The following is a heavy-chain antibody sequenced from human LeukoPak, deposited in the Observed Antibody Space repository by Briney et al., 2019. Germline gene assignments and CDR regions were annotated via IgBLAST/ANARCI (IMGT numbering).Heavy chain of an antibody. D-gene: IGHD4-11*01. CDR1: GFTFDDYA. Sequence: PGRSLRLSCAASGFTFDDYAMHWVRQAPGKGLEWVSGINWISNTIVYADSVKGRFTISRDNAKNSLYLQMSSLRPEDTALYYCTKEHDYSNRHPAAYFDLWGRGTLVTVSP. J-gene: IGHJ4*02. V-gene: IGHV3-9*01. CDR2: INWISNTI. CDR3: TKEHDYSNRHPAAYFDL.